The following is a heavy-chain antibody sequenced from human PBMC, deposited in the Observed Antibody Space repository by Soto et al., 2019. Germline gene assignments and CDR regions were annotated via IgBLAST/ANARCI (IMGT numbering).Heavy chain of an antibody. CDR1: GGSISTYY. CDR2: IYYSGST. CDR3: AKGYDDSRYFRFDY. D-gene: IGHD3-22*01. V-gene: IGHV4-59*01. J-gene: IGHJ4*02. Sequence: TSETLSLTCTVSGGSISTYYWSLIRQPPRKGLEWIGYIYYSGSTKYNPSLKSRVTISVDTSKNQFSLKLSSVTAADTAVYYCAKGYDDSRYFRFDYWGEGTLVTVSS.